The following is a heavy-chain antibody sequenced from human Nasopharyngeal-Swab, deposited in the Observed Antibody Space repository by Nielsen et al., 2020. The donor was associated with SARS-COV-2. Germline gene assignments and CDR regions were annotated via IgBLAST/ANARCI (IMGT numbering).Heavy chain of an antibody. V-gene: IGHV1-3*01. J-gene: IGHJ4*02. CDR1: GGTFTSYA. D-gene: IGHD1-26*01. CDR3: ARVDHGIVGAAGFDY. Sequence: ASVKVSCKASGGTFTSYAMHWVRQAPGQRLEWMGWINAGNGNTKYSQKFQGRVTITRDTSASTAYMELSSLRSEDTAVYYCARVDHGIVGAAGFDYWGQGTLVTVSS. CDR2: INAGNGNT.